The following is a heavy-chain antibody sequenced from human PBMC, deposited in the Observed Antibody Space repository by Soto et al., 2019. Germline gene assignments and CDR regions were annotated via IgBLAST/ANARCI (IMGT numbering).Heavy chain of an antibody. CDR1: GYTFTNSD. V-gene: IGHV1-8*02. CDR2: MNPNSGNT. Sequence: QVQLVQSGAEVKKPGASVKVSCKASGYTFTNSDINWVRQATGQGLKWMGWMNPNSGNTGYAQKFQSRVTMTRSNSITTAYMELSSLRSEDTAIYYCARGQNNFDTSGYNDYWGQGTLVTVSS. J-gene: IGHJ4*02. D-gene: IGHD3-22*01. CDR3: ARGQNNFDTSGYNDY.